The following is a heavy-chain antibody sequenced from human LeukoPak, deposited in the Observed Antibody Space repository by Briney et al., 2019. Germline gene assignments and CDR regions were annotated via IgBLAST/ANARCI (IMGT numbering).Heavy chain of an antibody. CDR3: ARDYPLGAIAVVLGIDY. Sequence: ASVKVSCKASGYTFTSYGISWVRQAPGQGLEWMGWISAYNGNTNYAQKLQGRVTVTTDTSTSTAYMELRSLRSGDTAVYYCARDYPLGAIAVVLGIDYWGQGTLVTVSS. CDR1: GYTFTSYG. V-gene: IGHV1-18*01. D-gene: IGHD6-19*01. J-gene: IGHJ4*02. CDR2: ISAYNGNT.